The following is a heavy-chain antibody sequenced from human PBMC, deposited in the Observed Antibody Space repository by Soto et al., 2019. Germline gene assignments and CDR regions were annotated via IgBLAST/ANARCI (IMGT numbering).Heavy chain of an antibody. J-gene: IGHJ6*02. D-gene: IGHD3-10*01. CDR3: ARAAYGSGSYYAPYYYYAMDV. CDR1: GASVSSYY. V-gene: IGHV4-59*02. CDR2: ILYTGNT. Sequence: SETLSLTCTVSGASVSSYYWSWIRQPPGKGLEWLGYILYTGNTNYNPSLKSRVTMSVDTSKNQVSLKLSAVAAADTAVYFCARAAYGSGSYYAPYYYYAMDVWGQGTTVTVSS.